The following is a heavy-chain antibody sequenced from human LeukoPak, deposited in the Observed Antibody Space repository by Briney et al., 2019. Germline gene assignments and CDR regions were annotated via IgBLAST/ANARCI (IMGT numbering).Heavy chain of an antibody. V-gene: IGHV1-2*02. CDR3: ARDGDFWSGYYTKVY. CDR2: INPNSGGT. Sequence: ASVKVSCKASGYTFTDYYMHWVRQAPGQGLEWMGWINPNSGGTNYAQKFQGRVTMTRDTSISTAYMELSRLRSDDTAVYYCARDGDFWSGYYTKVYWGQGTLVTVSS. D-gene: IGHD3-3*01. J-gene: IGHJ4*02. CDR1: GYTFTDYY.